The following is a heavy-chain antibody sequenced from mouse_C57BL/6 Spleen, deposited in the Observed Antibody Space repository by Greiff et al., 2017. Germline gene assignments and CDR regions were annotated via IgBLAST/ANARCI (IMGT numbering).Heavy chain of an antibody. CDR2: IDPETGGT. V-gene: IGHV1-15*01. CDR1: GYTFTDYE. Sequence: VQLKESGAELVRPGASVTLSCKASGYTFTDYEMHWVKQTPVHGLEWIGAIDPETGGTAYNQKFKGKAILTADKSSSTAYMELRSLTSEDSAVYYCTKRDYFDYWGQGTTLTVSS. CDR3: TKRDYFDY. J-gene: IGHJ2*01.